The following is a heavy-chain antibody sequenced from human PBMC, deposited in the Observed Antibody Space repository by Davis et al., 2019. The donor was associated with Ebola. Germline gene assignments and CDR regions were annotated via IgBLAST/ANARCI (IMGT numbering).Heavy chain of an antibody. J-gene: IGHJ4*02. CDR3: ARGGVTMVRGVMSFDY. CDR2: ISAYNGNT. CDR1: RYTFTSYV. Sequence: ASVKVSCKASRYTFTSYVISWVRQAPGQGLEWMGWISAYNGNTNYAQKLQGRVTMTTDTSTSTAYMELRSLRSDDTAVYYCARGGVTMVRGVMSFDYWGQGTLVTVSS. D-gene: IGHD3-10*01. V-gene: IGHV1-18*01.